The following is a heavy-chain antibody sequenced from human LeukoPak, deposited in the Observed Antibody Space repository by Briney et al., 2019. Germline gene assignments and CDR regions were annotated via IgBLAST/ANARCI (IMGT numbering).Heavy chain of an antibody. Sequence: SQTLSLTCAISGDSFSSNSAAWTWIRQSPSRGLEWLGRTYYRSKWYNDYAVSVKSRITINADTSKNQFSLQLNSVTPEDTAVYYCARAEYSGSLYFDYWGQGTLVTVSS. D-gene: IGHD1-26*01. J-gene: IGHJ4*02. CDR2: TYYRSKWYN. CDR1: GDSFSSNSAA. CDR3: ARAEYSGSLYFDY. V-gene: IGHV6-1*01.